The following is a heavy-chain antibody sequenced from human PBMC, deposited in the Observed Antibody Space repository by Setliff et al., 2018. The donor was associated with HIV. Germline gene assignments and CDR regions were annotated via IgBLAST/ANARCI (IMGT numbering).Heavy chain of an antibody. CDR3: AKLDYYNYSGSWARKVAIDF. CDR1: GLTLSNSA. CDR2: IQSGGII. Sequence: GGSLRLSCAASGLTLSNSAMTWVRQEPWRGLEWVSLIQSGGIIYYADSVKGRFTISRDNSNNTLSLQMSSLRAEDTALYYCAKLDYYNYSGSWARKVAIDFWGRGTMVTVSS. V-gene: IGHV3-23*01. D-gene: IGHD3-22*01. J-gene: IGHJ3*01.